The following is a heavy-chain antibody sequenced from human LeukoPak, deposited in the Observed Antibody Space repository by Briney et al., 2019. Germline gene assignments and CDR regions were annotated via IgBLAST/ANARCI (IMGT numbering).Heavy chain of an antibody. CDR1: GFTVSSNY. CDR3: ARVGGHCTSTSCPPPDY. J-gene: IGHJ4*02. D-gene: IGHD2-2*01. V-gene: IGHV3-53*04. Sequence: PGGSLRLSCAASGFTVSSNYMSWVRQAPGKGLEWVSVIYSGGSTYYADSVKGRFTISRHNSKNTLYLQMNSLRAEDTAVYYCARVGGHCTSTSCPPPDYWGQGTLVTVSS. CDR2: IYSGGST.